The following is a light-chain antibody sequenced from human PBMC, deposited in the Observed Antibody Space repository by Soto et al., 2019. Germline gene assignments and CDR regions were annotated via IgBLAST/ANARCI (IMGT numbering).Light chain of an antibody. CDR1: QSISSSY. Sequence: DIVLTQSPGTLSLSPGERATLSCRASQSISSSYLAWYQQKPGQAPRLLIYGASSRATGIPDRFSGSGSGTDFTLTISRLEPEDFAVYYCQQYGSSPPGRTFGGGTKVEIK. J-gene: IGKJ4*01. V-gene: IGKV3-20*01. CDR2: GAS. CDR3: QQYGSSPPGRT.